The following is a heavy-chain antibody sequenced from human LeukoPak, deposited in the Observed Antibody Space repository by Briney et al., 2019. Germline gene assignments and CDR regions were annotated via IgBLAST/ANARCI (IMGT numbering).Heavy chain of an antibody. J-gene: IGHJ4*02. CDR3: AKGGYYDFWSGYYLGDY. V-gene: IGHV3-30*02. CDR1: GFTFSSYG. CDR2: IRYDGSNK. Sequence: PGGSLRLSCAASGFTFSSYGMHWVRQAPGKGLEWVAFIRYDGSNKYYADSVKGRFTISRDNSKNTLYPQMNSLRAEDTAVYYCAKGGYYDFWSGYYLGDYWGQGTLVTVSS. D-gene: IGHD3-3*01.